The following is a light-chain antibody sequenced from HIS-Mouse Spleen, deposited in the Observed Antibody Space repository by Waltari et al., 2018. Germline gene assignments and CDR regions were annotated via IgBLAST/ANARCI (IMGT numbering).Light chain of an antibody. CDR1: NIGSKS. V-gene: IGLV3-21*03. J-gene: IGLJ2*01. Sequence: SYVPTQPPSVSVAPGKTARITCGGNNIGSKSVHWYQQKPGQAPVLVVYEDSDRPSGIPGGFSGSNSGNTATLTISGGEAGDEADYYCQVWDSSSDHVVFGGGTKLTVL. CDR3: QVWDSSSDHVV. CDR2: EDS.